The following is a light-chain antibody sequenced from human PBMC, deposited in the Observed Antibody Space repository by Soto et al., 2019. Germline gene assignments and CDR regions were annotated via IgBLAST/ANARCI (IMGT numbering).Light chain of an antibody. CDR1: SSDVGGYNY. CDR3: SSYTSSSTYV. CDR2: DVS. J-gene: IGLJ1*01. V-gene: IGLV2-14*01. Sequence: ALTQPASVSGSPGQSITISCTGTSSDVGGYNYVSWYQQHPGKAPKLMTYDVSNRPSGVSDRFSGSKSGNTASLTISGLQAEDEADYYCSSYTSSSTYVFGGGTKVTVL.